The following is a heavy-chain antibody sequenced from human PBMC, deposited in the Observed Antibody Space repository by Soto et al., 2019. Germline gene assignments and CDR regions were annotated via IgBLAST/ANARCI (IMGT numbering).Heavy chain of an antibody. CDR1: GFDFSSHT. V-gene: IGHV3-23*01. D-gene: IGHD1-26*01. Sequence: EVHLLESGGGLLQPGGSLRLSCSASGFDFSSHTMIWVRQAPGKGLEWVASIGNSGDISSYGDSVKGRFTISRDNSKNTLYLQMNSLRAEDTALYFCARRQVGATKGKSWFDSWGQGTLVTVSS. CDR3: ARRQVGATKGKSWFDS. CDR2: IGNSGDIS. J-gene: IGHJ5*01.